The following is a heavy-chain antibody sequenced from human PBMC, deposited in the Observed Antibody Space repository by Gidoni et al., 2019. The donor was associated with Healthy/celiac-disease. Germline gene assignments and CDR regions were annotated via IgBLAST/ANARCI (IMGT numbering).Heavy chain of an antibody. D-gene: IGHD3-16*01. CDR1: GFTFSSYS. CDR3: ARDSPPYYDYVWGSPWDY. CDR2: ISSSSSYI. Sequence: EVQLLESGGGLVKPGGSLRLSCAASGFTFSSYSMTWVRQAPGKGLEWVSSISSSSSYIYYADSVKGRFTISRDNAKNSLYLQMNSLRAEDTAVYYCARDSPPYYDYVWGSPWDYWGQGTLVTVSS. J-gene: IGHJ4*02. V-gene: IGHV3-21*01.